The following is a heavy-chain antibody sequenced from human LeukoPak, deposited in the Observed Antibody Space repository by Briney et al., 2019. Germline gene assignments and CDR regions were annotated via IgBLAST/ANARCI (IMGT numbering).Heavy chain of an antibody. CDR1: GFTFSSYA. V-gene: IGHV3-23*01. Sequence: GGSLRLSCAAPGFTFSSYAMSWVRQAPGKGLEWVSAISGSGGSTYYADSVKGRFTISRGNSKNTLYVQMNSLRAEDTAVYYCAKDSHGNYAEYFQHWGQGTLVTVSS. CDR3: AKDSHGNYAEYFQH. D-gene: IGHD4-17*01. CDR2: ISGSGGST. J-gene: IGHJ1*01.